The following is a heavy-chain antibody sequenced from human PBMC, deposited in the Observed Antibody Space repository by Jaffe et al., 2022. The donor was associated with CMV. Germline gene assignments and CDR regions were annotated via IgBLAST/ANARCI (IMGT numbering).Heavy chain of an antibody. CDR1: GFTFSSYW. V-gene: IGHV3-74*01. J-gene: IGHJ6*03. Sequence: EVQLVESGGGLVQPGGSLRLSCAASGFTFSSYWMHWVRQAPGKGLVWVSRINSDGSSTSYADSVKGRFTISRDNAKNTLYLQMNSLRAEDTAVYYCARDNNPYYYYYYMDVWGKGTTVTVSS. CDR2: INSDGSST. CDR3: ARDNNPYYYYYYMDV.